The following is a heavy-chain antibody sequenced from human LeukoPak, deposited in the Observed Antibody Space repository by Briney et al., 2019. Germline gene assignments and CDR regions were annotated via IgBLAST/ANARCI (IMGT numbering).Heavy chain of an antibody. CDR1: GYTFTSYD. V-gene: IGHV1-8*01. CDR2: MNPNSGNT. Sequence: ASVKVSCKASGYTFTSYDINWVRQATGQGLEWMGWMNPNSGNTCYAQKFQGRVTMTRNTSISTAYMELSSLRSEDTAVYYCARVRSGSYHEGDYWGQGTLVTVSS. J-gene: IGHJ4*02. D-gene: IGHD1-26*01. CDR3: ARVRSGSYHEGDY.